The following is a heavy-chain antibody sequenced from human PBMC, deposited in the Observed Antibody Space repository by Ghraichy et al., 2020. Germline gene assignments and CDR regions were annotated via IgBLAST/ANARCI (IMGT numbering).Heavy chain of an antibody. D-gene: IGHD6-19*01. CDR3: GRGVPQYSSGWYPKRPQDRPFDY. V-gene: IGHV4-34*01. J-gene: IGHJ4*02. CDR1: GGSFSGYY. Sequence: SETLSLTCAVYGGSFSGYYWSWIRQPPGKGLEWIGEINHSGSTNYNPSLKSRVTISVDTSKNQFSLKLTSVTAADTAVYYFGRGVPQYSSGWYPKRPQDRPFDYSCQGTLVTVSS. CDR2: INHSGST.